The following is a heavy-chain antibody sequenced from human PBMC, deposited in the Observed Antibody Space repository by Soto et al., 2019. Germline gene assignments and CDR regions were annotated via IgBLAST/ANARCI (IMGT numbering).Heavy chain of an antibody. CDR3: ARSPRYDFWSGYHNWFDP. D-gene: IGHD3-3*01. J-gene: IGHJ5*02. V-gene: IGHV1-69*13. Sequence: GASVKVSCKASGGTFSSYAISWVRQAPGQGLEWMGGIIPIFGTANYAQKFQGRVTITADESTSTAYMELSSLRSEDTAVYYCARSPRYDFWSGYHNWFDPWGQGTLVTVSS. CDR1: GGTFSSYA. CDR2: IIPIFGTA.